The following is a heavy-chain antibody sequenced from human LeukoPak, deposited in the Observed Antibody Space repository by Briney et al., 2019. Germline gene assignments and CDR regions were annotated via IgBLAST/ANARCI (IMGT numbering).Heavy chain of an antibody. D-gene: IGHD3-16*01. CDR2: ITGSGDRT. CDR1: GVTFSSHG. Sequence: GGSLRFSCGVSGVTFSSHGMNWVRQAPGKGLEWVSAITGSGDRTYYTDSVGGRFTVSRDNSKNTLYLQMNGLRAEDTAVYYCAKRGEDPVDLDYWGQGTLVTVSS. V-gene: IGHV3-23*01. CDR3: AKRGEDPVDLDY. J-gene: IGHJ4*02.